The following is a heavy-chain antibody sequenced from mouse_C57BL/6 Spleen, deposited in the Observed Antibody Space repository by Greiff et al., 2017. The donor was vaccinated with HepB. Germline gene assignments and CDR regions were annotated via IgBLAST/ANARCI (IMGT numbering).Heavy chain of an antibody. CDR1: GYTFTSYW. V-gene: IGHV1-61*01. J-gene: IGHJ2*01. CDR2: IYPSDSET. D-gene: IGHD2-1*01. Sequence: QVQLQQSGAELVRPGSSVKLSCKASGYTFTSYWMDWVKQRPGQGLEWIGNIYPSDSETHYNQKFKDKATLTVDKSSSTAYMQLSSLTSEDSAVYYCARPPYGNYLYYFDYWGQGTTLTVSS. CDR3: ARPPYGNYLYYFDY.